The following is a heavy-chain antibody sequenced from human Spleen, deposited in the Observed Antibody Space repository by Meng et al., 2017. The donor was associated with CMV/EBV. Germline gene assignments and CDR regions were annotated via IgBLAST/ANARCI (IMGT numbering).Heavy chain of an antibody. V-gene: IGHV3-66*02. J-gene: IGHJ6*02. Sequence: GESLKISCAASGFTVSSNYMSWVRQAPGKGLEWVSVIYSGGSTYYADSVKGRFTISRDNSKNTLYLQMNSLRAEDTDVYYCASVNPWGGGHYYYGMDVWGQGTTVTVSS. CDR1: GFTVSSNY. D-gene: IGHD7-27*01. CDR3: ASVNPWGGGHYYYGMDV. CDR2: IYSGGST.